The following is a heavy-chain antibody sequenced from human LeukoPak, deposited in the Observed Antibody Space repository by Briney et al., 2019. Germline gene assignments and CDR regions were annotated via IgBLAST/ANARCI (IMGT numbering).Heavy chain of an antibody. CDR1: GGSISSYY. Sequence: SETLSLTCTVSGGSISSYYWSWIRQPPGKGLEWIGEINHSGSTNYNPSLKSRVTISVDTSKNQFSLKLSSVTAADTAVYYCARHRLTYYYGSGSYYIPGWFDPWGQGTLVTVSS. D-gene: IGHD3-10*01. V-gene: IGHV4-34*01. CDR2: INHSGST. J-gene: IGHJ5*02. CDR3: ARHRLTYYYGSGSYYIPGWFDP.